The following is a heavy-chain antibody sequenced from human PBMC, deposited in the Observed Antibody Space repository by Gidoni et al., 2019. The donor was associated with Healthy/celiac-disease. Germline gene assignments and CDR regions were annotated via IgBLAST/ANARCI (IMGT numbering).Heavy chain of an antibody. D-gene: IGHD3-3*01. Sequence: EVQLVESGGGLAQPGGSLTLSCAASGFTFSDHYLDWVRQAPGKGLEWVGRTRNKANSYTTEYAASVKGRFTISRDDSKNSLYLQMNSLKTEDTAVYFCARAERITIFGVVINDAFDIWGQGTMVTVSS. V-gene: IGHV3-72*01. J-gene: IGHJ3*02. CDR2: TRNKANSYTT. CDR1: GFTFSDHY. CDR3: ARAERITIFGVVINDAFDI.